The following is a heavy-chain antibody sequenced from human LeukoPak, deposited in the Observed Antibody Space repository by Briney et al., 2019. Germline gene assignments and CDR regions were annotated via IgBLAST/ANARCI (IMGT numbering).Heavy chain of an antibody. V-gene: IGHV3-7*01. CDR3: ARGVSSAIDW. CDR2: INGDGRDT. J-gene: IGHJ4*02. CDR1: DFAFSSYW. D-gene: IGHD3-10*01. Sequence: GGSLRLSCAASDFAFSSYWMNWVRQAPGKGLEWVANINGDGRDTYYVGSVRGRFTISRDNADNSPYLQMHNLRGDDTAVYYCARGVSSAIDWWGQGTLVTVSS.